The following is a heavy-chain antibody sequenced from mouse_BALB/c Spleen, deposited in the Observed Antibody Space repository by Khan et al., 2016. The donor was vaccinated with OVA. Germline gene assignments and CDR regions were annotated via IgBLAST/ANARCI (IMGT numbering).Heavy chain of an antibody. CDR1: GLTFTDTY. Sequence: VQLKQSGAELVKPGATVKMSCKASGLTFTDTYMHWLKQWPEQGLEWIGWINPPTGDTKYDQNFQGKATFTAETSSSTAYLQLTSLTSEDTAVYYCARMAGKWGQGTTLTVSS. CDR3: ARMAGK. V-gene: IGHV14-3*02. CDR2: INPPTGDT. J-gene: IGHJ2*01. D-gene: IGHD6-1*01.